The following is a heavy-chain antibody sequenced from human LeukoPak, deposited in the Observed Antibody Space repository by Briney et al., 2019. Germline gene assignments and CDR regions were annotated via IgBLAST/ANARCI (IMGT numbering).Heavy chain of an antibody. V-gene: IGHV4-34*01. J-gene: IGHJ3*02. CDR2: INHSGST. CDR3: AREGYSYARAFDI. D-gene: IGHD5-18*01. Sequence: SETLSLTCAVYGGSFSGYYWSWIRQPPGKGLEWIGEINHSGSTNYNPSHKSRVTISVDTSKNQFSLKLSSVTAADTAVYYCAREGYSYARAFDIWGQGTMVTVSS. CDR1: GGSFSGYY.